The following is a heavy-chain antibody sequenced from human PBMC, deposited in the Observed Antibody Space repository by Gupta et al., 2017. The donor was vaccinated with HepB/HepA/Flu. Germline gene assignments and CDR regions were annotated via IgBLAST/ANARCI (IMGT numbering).Heavy chain of an antibody. CDR3: AKETYGSGSYPLED. Sequence: QLHLVESGGGVVQPATSLRLSCAASGSTFSDYGIHWVRQPPGQVLEWGTMIAHDGSKKYYEDSVKGRFTISRDNSDNTLYLQMNSLRAEDTAVYYGAKETYGSGSYPLEDWGQGTRVTVSS. V-gene: IGHV3-30*18. D-gene: IGHD3-10*01. CDR2: IAHDGSKK. J-gene: IGHJ4*02. CDR1: GSTFSDYG.